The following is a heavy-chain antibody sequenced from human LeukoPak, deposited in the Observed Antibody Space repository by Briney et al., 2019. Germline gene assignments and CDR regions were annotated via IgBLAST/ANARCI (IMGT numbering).Heavy chain of an antibody. CDR3: AKEFTSYTSGWFFQH. CDR2: ISGSGGST. Sequence: GGSLRLSCAASGFTFSSYAMSWVRQAPGKGLEWVSAISGSGGSTYYADSVKGRFTISRDNSKNTLYLQMSSLRAEDTAVHYCAKEFTSYTSGWFFQHWGQGTLVTVSS. D-gene: IGHD6-13*01. CDR1: GFTFSSYA. V-gene: IGHV3-23*01. J-gene: IGHJ1*01.